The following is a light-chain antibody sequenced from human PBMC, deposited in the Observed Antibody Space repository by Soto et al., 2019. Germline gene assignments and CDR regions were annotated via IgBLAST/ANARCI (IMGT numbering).Light chain of an antibody. Sequence: QSALTQPASVSGSPGQSITISCTGTSSDDGNYNYVSWYQQYPGKAPKLMIYEVNNRPSGVSNRFSGSKSGNTASLTISGLQAEDEADYYCSSYTSSSTSVLFGGGTQLTVL. CDR2: EVN. V-gene: IGLV2-14*01. J-gene: IGLJ2*01. CDR3: SSYTSSSTSVL. CDR1: SSDDGNYNY.